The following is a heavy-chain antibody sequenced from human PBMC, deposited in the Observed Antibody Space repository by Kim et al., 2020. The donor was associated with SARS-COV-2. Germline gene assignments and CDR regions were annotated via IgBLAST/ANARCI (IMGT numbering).Heavy chain of an antibody. Sequence: ADSGKGRFNISRDNTKTTLYLQMNSLRAEDTAVYYCARDSSGYYSNWFDPWGQGTLVTVSS. V-gene: IGHV3-23*01. CDR3: ARDSSGYYSNWFDP. D-gene: IGHD3-22*01. J-gene: IGHJ5*02.